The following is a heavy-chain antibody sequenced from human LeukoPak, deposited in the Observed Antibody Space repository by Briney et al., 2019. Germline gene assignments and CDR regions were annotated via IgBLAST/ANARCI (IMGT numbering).Heavy chain of an antibody. CDR1: GFTFSTYN. Sequence: PGGSLRLSCAASGFTFSTYNMNWVRQAPGKGLEWVSLISGGGGSIYYADSVKGRFTISRDNSKNSLYLQMNSLRTEDTALYYCAKDFAVAATDHWGQGTLVTVS. CDR2: ISGGGGSI. V-gene: IGHV3-43*02. J-gene: IGHJ5*02. CDR3: AKDFAVAATDH. D-gene: IGHD2-15*01.